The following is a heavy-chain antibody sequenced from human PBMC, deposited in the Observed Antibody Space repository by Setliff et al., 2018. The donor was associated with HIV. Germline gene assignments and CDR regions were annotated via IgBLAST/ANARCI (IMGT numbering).Heavy chain of an antibody. D-gene: IGHD3-22*01. V-gene: IGHV4-39*07. Sequence: SETLSLTCTVSGGSISSNNDHWGWIRQTPGKGLEWIGSISHSGNTYHNPSLQSRVTISLDMSKSQFSLKLRSMSAADTAVYYCARDPPYFDTSGYYSYFYFDFWGQGMLVTVSS. CDR1: GGSISSNNDH. CDR3: ARDPPYFDTSGYYSYFYFDF. CDR2: ISHSGNT. J-gene: IGHJ4*02.